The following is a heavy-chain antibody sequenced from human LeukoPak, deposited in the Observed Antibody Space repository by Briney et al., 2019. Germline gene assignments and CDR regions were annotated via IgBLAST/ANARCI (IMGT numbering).Heavy chain of an antibody. V-gene: IGHV3-21*01. D-gene: IGHD6-19*01. J-gene: IGHJ4*02. CDR1: GFNFGDYG. Sequence: PGGSLRLSCTAPGFNFGDYGMNWVRQAPGKGLEWVSYISGGSSFTYYVDSVKGRFTISRDNAKNSLYLQMNSLRAEDTAVYYCARDLGYSSGPNYWGQGTRVTVSS. CDR2: ISGGSSFT. CDR3: ARDLGYSSGPNY.